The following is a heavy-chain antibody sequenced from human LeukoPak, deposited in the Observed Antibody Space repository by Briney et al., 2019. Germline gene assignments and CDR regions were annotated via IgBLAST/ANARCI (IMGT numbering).Heavy chain of an antibody. Sequence: GGSLRLSCAASGFSVSTYAMTWVRQAPEKGPEWVSAISSIGDNTYYADSVKGRFTMYRDSSKNMLYLQMNSLRAEDTAVYYCALSGSQHKKLPGHWGQGTLVTVSS. CDR2: ISSIGDNT. V-gene: IGHV3-23*01. D-gene: IGHD1-26*01. CDR1: GFSVSTYA. J-gene: IGHJ4*02. CDR3: ALSGSQHKKLPGH.